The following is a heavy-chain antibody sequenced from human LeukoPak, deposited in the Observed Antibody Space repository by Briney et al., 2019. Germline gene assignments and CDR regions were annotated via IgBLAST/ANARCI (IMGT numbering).Heavy chain of an antibody. CDR2: IYHSGST. V-gene: IGHV4-30-2*01. CDR1: GGSISSGGYY. CDR3: ARDSTFEYSSSSVGPGAFDI. Sequence: PSETLSLTCTVSGGSISSGGYYWSWIRQPPGKGLEWIGYIYHSGSTYYNPSLKSRVIISVDRSKNQFSLKLSSVTAADTAVYYCARDSTFEYSSSSVGPGAFDIWGQGTMVTVSS. D-gene: IGHD6-6*01. J-gene: IGHJ3*02.